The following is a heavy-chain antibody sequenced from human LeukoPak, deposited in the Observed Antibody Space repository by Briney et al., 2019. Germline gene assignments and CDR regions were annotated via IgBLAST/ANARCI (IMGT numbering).Heavy chain of an antibody. CDR2: ISYDGNIK. V-gene: IGHV3-30-3*01. CDR3: TRDPSDYDTLNGHGMDV. J-gene: IGHJ6*02. Sequence: GGSLRLSCAASGFSFSSFTMHWVRQPPGKGLEWVAVISYDGNIKYDADSVKGRFSISRDNSKNMLYLQMNNLRGDDAAIYYCTRDPSDYDTLNGHGMDVWGQGTTVTVSS. CDR1: GFSFSSFT. D-gene: IGHD3-9*01.